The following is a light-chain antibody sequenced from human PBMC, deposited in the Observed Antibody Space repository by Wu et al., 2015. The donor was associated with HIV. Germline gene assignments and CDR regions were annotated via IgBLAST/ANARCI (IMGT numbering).Light chain of an antibody. CDR3: QQYGSSQWT. Sequence: EIVLTQSPDTLSASPGERATLSCRASQSVTSGNLAWYQQKPGQAPRLLIYGVSSRATGIPDRFSGSGSATEFTLTISRLEPEDFAVYYCQQYGSSQWTFGQGTKVEIK. CDR2: GVS. J-gene: IGKJ1*01. CDR1: QSVTSGN. V-gene: IGKV3-20*01.